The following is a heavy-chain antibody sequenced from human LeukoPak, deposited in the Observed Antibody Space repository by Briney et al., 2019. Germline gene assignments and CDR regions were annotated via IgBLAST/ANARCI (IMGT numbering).Heavy chain of an antibody. D-gene: IGHD2-15*01. V-gene: IGHV3-33*06. J-gene: IGHJ4*02. CDR2: IWYDGSNK. CDR3: AKQLGYCSDGSCYFPY. Sequence: GGSLRLSCAASGFTFSSYGMHWVRQAPGKGLDCVAIIWYDGSNKYYADSVQGQLTISRDNSKGTLCLQMNSLGAEDTAVYYCAKQLGYCSDGSCYFPYWGQGTLVTVSS. CDR1: GFTFSSYG.